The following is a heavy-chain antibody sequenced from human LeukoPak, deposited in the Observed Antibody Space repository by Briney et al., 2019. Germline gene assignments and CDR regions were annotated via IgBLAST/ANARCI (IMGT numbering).Heavy chain of an antibody. CDR2: IYYSGST. J-gene: IGHJ4*02. CDR3: ARASGYSSSWLDY. V-gene: IGHV4-59*01. D-gene: IGHD6-13*01. CDR1: GGSISSYY. Sequence: SETLSLTCTVSGGSISSYYWSWIRQPPGKGLEWIGYIYYSGSTNYNPSLKSRVTISVDTSKNQFSLKLSSVTAADTAVYYCARASGYSSSWLDYWGQGTLVTVSS.